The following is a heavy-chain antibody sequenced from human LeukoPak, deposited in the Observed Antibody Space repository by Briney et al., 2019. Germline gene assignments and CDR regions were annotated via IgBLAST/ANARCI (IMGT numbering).Heavy chain of an antibody. CDR2: IYYSGST. Sequence: SETLSLTCTVSGGSISSYYWSWIRQPPGKGLEWIGYIYYSGSTNYNPSLKSRVTLSVDTSKNQFSLKLSSVTAADTAVYYCARHPQQWLVRGDWFDPWGQGTLVTVSS. J-gene: IGHJ5*02. CDR3: ARHPQQWLVRGDWFDP. V-gene: IGHV4-59*08. D-gene: IGHD6-19*01. CDR1: GGSISSYY.